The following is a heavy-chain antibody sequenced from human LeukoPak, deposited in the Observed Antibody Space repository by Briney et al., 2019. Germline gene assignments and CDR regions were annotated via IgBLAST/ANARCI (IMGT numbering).Heavy chain of an antibody. J-gene: IGHJ4*02. D-gene: IGHD6-6*01. CDR1: GFTFSSYG. Sequence: GGSLRLSCAASGFTFSSYGMHWVRQAPGKGLEWVSYISSSSSTIYYADSVKGRFTISRDNTRNSLYLQMNSLRAEDTALYFCARDRFVSEGYFDYWGQGTPVTVSS. CDR3: ARDRFVSEGYFDY. V-gene: IGHV3-48*04. CDR2: ISSSSSTI.